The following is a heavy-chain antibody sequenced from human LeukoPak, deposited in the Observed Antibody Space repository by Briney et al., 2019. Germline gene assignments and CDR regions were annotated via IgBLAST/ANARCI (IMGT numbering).Heavy chain of an antibody. V-gene: IGHV5-51*01. CDR1: GYSFTSYW. CDR3: ARDRELWFGDKPNWFDP. J-gene: IGHJ5*02. Sequence: GESLKISCKGSGYSFTSYWIGWVRQMPGKGLEWMGIIYPGDSDTRYSPSFQGQVTISADKSISTAYLQWSSLKASDTAMYYCARDRELWFGDKPNWFDPWGQGTLVTVSS. CDR2: IYPGDSDT. D-gene: IGHD3-10*01.